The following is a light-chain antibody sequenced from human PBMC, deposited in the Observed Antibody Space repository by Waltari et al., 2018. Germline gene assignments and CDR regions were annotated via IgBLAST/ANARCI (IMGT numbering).Light chain of an antibody. CDR1: SSDAGGYNY. CDR2: EVN. CDR3: SSYSGSNDYV. V-gene: IGLV2-8*01. J-gene: IGLJ1*01. Sequence: QSALTQPPSASGSPGQSVTIPCTGTSSDAGGYNYVSWYQQHPGKAPKLMIYEVNKRPSGVPDRFSGSRSGNTASLTVSGLQAEDEADYYCSSYSGSNDYVFGTGTEVTVL.